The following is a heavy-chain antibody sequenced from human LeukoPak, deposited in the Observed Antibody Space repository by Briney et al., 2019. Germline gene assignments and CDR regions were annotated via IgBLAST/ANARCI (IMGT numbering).Heavy chain of an antibody. CDR2: INHSGST. V-gene: IGHV4-34*01. CDR1: GGSFSGYY. CDR3: ARLRYCTNGVCP. Sequence: SETLSLTCAVYGGSFSGYYWSWIRQSPGKGLGWIGEINHSGSTNYNPSLKSRVTISVDTSKNQFSLKLSSVTAADTAVYYCARLRYCTNGVCPWGQGTLVTVSS. D-gene: IGHD2-8*01. J-gene: IGHJ5*02.